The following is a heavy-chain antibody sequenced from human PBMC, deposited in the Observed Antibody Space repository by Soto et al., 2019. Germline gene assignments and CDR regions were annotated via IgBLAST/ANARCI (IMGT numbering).Heavy chain of an antibody. V-gene: IGHV1-69*01. CDR3: ARALDDYGSRSYYNRIDF. CDR2: IIPIFGTP. D-gene: IGHD3-10*01. J-gene: IGHJ4*02. CDR1: GGIFSTYA. Sequence: QVQLVQSGAEVKKPGSSVKVACKASGGIFSTYAISWLRQAPGQGLEWMGGIIPIFGTPNYAQRFQGSVTITADESTSTAYMELSRLRSEDTALYYCARALDDYGSRSYYNRIDFWGQGTLVNVSS.